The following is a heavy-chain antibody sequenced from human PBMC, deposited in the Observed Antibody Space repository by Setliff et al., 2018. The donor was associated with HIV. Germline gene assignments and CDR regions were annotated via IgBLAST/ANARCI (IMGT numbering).Heavy chain of an antibody. CDR1: GESFSGYY. J-gene: IGHJ6*03. Sequence: PSETLSLTCAVYGESFSGYYWTWIRQPPGKGLEWIGEINHSGGTNYNPSLKSRVTLSVDTSKNQFSLKLSSVTAADTAVYYCARNRDYYDSSGYYYYYMDVWGKGTTVTVSS. CDR3: ARNRDYYDSSGYYYYYMDV. D-gene: IGHD3-22*01. V-gene: IGHV4-34*01. CDR2: INHSGGT.